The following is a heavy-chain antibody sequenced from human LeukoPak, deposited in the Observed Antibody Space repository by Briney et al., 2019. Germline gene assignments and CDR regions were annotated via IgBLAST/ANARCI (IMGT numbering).Heavy chain of an antibody. CDR1: GGSISSYY. Sequence: SETLSLTCTASGGSISSYYWSWIRQPPGKGLEWIGYIYYSGSTNYNPSLKSRVTISVDTSKNQFSLKLSSVTAADTAVYYCAREVGPLIGGFDYWGQGTLVTVSS. CDR3: AREVGPLIGGFDY. J-gene: IGHJ4*02. CDR2: IYYSGST. V-gene: IGHV4-59*01. D-gene: IGHD3-3*01.